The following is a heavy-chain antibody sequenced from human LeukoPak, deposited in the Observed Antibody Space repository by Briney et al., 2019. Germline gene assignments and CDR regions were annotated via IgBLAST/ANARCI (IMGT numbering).Heavy chain of an antibody. CDR1: GYTFSAYY. CDR2: INHKSGGT. Sequence: GASVKVSCKASGYTFSAYYVYWVRQAPGQGMEWMGRINHKSGGTNYEKKFQGRVTMTSDTSISTAYMELSRLRSDDTAVYYCATSSEGGYSYGSDIDYWGQGTLVTVSS. CDR3: ATSSEGGYSYGSDIDY. V-gene: IGHV1-2*06. J-gene: IGHJ4*02. D-gene: IGHD5-18*01.